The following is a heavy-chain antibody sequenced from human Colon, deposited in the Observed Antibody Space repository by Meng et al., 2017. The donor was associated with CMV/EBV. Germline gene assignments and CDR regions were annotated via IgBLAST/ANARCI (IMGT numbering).Heavy chain of an antibody. CDR2: IKSKTYAGPT. D-gene: IGHD2-2*01. CDR3: TTDEVLASYHAH. Sequence: SGFNFTKAGMNWVRQTPGKGLEWVGRIKSKTYAGPTEYIASVEGRFSISRDDSINTMYLQMNSLQAEDTAVYFCTTDEVLASYHAHWGQGTLVTVSS. V-gene: IGHV3-15*07. CDR1: GFNFTKAG. J-gene: IGHJ4*02.